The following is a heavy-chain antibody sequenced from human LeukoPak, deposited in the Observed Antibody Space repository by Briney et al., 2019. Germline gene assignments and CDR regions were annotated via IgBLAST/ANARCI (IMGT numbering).Heavy chain of an antibody. V-gene: IGHV1-69*13. CDR1: GGTFSSYA. D-gene: IGHD2-15*01. CDR2: IIPIFGTA. J-gene: IGHJ4*02. CDR3: ARSEGYCSGGSCPPDY. Sequence: ASVKVSCTASGGTFSSYAISWVRQAPGQGLEWMGGIIPIFGTANYAQKFQGRVTITADESTSTAYMELSSLRSEDTAVYYCARSEGYCSGGSCPPDYWGQGTLVTVSS.